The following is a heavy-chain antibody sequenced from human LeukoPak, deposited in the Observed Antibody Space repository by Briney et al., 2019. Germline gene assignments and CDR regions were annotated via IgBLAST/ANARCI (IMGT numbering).Heavy chain of an antibody. D-gene: IGHD3-22*01. J-gene: IGHJ4*02. CDR3: ARGENNYYYSSGYYL. Sequence: AAVKVSCKASGYTFTSYGISWVRQAPGQGLEWVGWISAYNGNTNYAQKLQGRVTMTTDTSTSTAYMELRSLRSDDTAVYYCARGENNYYYSSGYYLWGQGTLVTISS. CDR1: GYTFTSYG. CDR2: ISAYNGNT. V-gene: IGHV1-18*01.